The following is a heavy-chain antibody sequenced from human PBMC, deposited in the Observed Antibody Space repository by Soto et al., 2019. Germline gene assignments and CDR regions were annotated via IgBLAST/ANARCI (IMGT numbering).Heavy chain of an antibody. CDR1: GFSLSTSGAA. CDR3: ADRATMTIFGLIIDNGIWFDP. CDR2: IYWDGDK. D-gene: IGHD3-3*01. Sequence: QINLIESGPPLVKPTQPLTLTCTFSGFSLSTSGAAVGWVRQPPGRALEWLALIYWDGDKRYNASLGNRLTITKDTSMKQEVLTLTNVDPADTATYYCADRATMTIFGLIIDNGIWFDPWGQGTRVIVSS. V-gene: IGHV2-5*02. J-gene: IGHJ5*02.